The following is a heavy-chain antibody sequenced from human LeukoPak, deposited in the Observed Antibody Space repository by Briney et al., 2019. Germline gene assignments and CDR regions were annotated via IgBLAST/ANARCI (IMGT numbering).Heavy chain of an antibody. CDR2: VTSSSTYI. D-gene: IGHD3-9*01. V-gene: IGHV3-21*01. CDR1: GYPFSNYG. J-gene: IGHJ3*02. CDR3: ARDEGSISYSFDI. Sequence: GGSLRLSCAASGYPFSNYGMDWVRQAPGRGLEWVASVTSSSTYIYYADSLKGRFTISRDNAKNSLYLQMNSLRAEDTALYYCARDEGSISYSFDIWGQGTMVTVSS.